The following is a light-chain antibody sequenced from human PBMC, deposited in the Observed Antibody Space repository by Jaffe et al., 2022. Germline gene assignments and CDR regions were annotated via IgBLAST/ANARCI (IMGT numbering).Light chain of an antibody. CDR1: HEIGNR. Sequence: DIQMTQSPSSLSASVGDRVTLTCQASHEIGNRLNWYRQNPGKAPKLVIYYASRLAAGVPSRFSGRGTGTNFTLTIDSLQPEDIAIYHCQQCGSFPYTFGQGTKL. CDR2: YAS. J-gene: IGKJ2*01. V-gene: IGKV1-33*01. CDR3: QQCGSFPYT.